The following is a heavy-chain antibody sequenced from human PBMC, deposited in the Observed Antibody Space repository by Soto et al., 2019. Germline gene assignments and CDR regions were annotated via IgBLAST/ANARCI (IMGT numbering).Heavy chain of an antibody. CDR3: TRLSRSGVFWLDP. D-gene: IGHD3-10*01. CDR2: IKPRSDTYAT. CDR1: GIIFSDFSDSA. V-gene: IGHV3-73*02. J-gene: IGHJ5*02. Sequence: EVQLLESGGGLVQPGGSLKISCAASGIIFSDFSDSAIHWVRQASGKGLEWVGRIKPRSDTYATVYTASVTGRVTIFRDDSMNMAYLQMNSLKAEDTALYFCTRLSRSGVFWLDPWGQGTLVTVSS.